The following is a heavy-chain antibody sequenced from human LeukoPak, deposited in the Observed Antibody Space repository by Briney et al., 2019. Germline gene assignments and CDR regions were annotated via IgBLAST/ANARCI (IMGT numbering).Heavy chain of an antibody. J-gene: IGHJ3*02. CDR2: ISYDRSNK. Sequence: PGGSLRLSCAASGFTFSSYAMHWVRPAPGKGLEWVAVISYDRSNKYYADSVKGRFTISRDNSKNTLYLQMNSLRAEDTAVYYCARDIKMGDDAFDIWGQGTMVTVSS. V-gene: IGHV3-30-3*01. CDR1: GFTFSSYA. D-gene: IGHD3-16*01. CDR3: ARDIKMGDDAFDI.